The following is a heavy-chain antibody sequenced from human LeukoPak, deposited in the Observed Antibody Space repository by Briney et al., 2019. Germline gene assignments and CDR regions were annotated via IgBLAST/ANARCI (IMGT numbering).Heavy chain of an antibody. Sequence: GGSLRLSCAASGFTVSSNYMSWVRQAPGKGLEWVSVIYSGGTTYYADSVKGRFTISRDNSKNTLHLQMNSLRAEDTAVYYCAKDNSGSSTGGYYFDSWGQGTLVTVSS. D-gene: IGHD1-26*01. J-gene: IGHJ4*02. CDR3: AKDNSGSSTGGYYFDS. V-gene: IGHV3-66*01. CDR2: IYSGGTT. CDR1: GFTVSSNY.